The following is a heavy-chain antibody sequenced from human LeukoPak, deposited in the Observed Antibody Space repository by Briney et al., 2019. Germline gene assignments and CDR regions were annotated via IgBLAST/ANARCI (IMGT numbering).Heavy chain of an antibody. D-gene: IGHD6-13*01. CDR3: ARDLKTYPAAGSLPPDYYMDV. J-gene: IGHJ6*03. V-gene: IGHV1-8*01. Sequence: ASVKVSCKASGYTFTSYDINWVRQATGQGLEWMGWMNPNSGNTGYAQKFQGRVTMTRNTSISTAYMELRSLRSDDTAVYYCARDLKTYPAAGSLPPDYYMDVWGKGTTVTVSS. CDR1: GYTFTSYD. CDR2: MNPNSGNT.